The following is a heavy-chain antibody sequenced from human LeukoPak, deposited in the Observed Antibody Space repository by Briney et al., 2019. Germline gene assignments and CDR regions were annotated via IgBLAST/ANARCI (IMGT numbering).Heavy chain of an antibody. J-gene: IGHJ5*02. Sequence: SQTLSLTCAISGDSVSSNSAAWNWIRQSPSRGLEWLGRTYYRSKWYNDYAVSVKSRITINPDTSKNQFSLQLNSVTPEDTAVYYCARDIKFYDSSGYYDLLDPWGQGTLVTVSS. V-gene: IGHV6-1*01. D-gene: IGHD3-22*01. CDR1: GDSVSSNSAA. CDR3: ARDIKFYDSSGYYDLLDP. CDR2: TYYRSKWYN.